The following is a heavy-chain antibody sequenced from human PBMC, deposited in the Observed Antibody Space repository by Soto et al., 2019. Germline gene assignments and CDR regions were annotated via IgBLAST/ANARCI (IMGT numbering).Heavy chain of an antibody. CDR2: IIPIFGTP. CDR1: GGTFSSYA. J-gene: IGHJ6*02. Sequence: QVQLVQSGAEVKKPGSSVKVSCKASGGTFSSYAISWVRQAPGQGLEWMGGIIPIFGTPDYAQKFQGRVTITADESTSTAYMELSSLRSEDTAVYYCAFTLSANYYSGMDVWGQGTTVTVSS. D-gene: IGHD3-16*01. CDR3: AFTLSANYYSGMDV. V-gene: IGHV1-69*12.